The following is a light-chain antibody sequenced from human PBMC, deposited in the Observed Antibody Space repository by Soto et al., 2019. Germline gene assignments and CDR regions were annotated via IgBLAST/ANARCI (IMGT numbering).Light chain of an antibody. J-gene: IGKJ4*01. CDR1: QDIGNY. CDR3: QKYNSAPPNT. V-gene: IGKV1-27*01. CDR2: AAS. Sequence: DIPMTQSPSSLSASVGDRVTLTCRASQDIGNYLAWYQQKPGKVPKLLIYAASTLQSGVPSRFSGGGSATDFTLTISSLQPEDVATYYCQKYNSAPPNTFGGGTKVEIK.